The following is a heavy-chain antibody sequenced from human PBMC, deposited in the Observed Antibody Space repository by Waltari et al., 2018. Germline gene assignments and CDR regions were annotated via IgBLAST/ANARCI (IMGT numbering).Heavy chain of an antibody. Sequence: QVQLVQSGAEVKKPGASVKVSCKASGYTFTGYYMHWVRQAPGQGLEWMGWINPNSRGTHYAQKFKGWVTMTRDTSLSPAYMELSRLSADDTAVYYCAREVGKPDNWFDPWGQGTLVTVSS. J-gene: IGHJ5*02. CDR1: GYTFTGYY. CDR3: AREVGKPDNWFDP. CDR2: INPNSRGT. V-gene: IGHV1-2*04.